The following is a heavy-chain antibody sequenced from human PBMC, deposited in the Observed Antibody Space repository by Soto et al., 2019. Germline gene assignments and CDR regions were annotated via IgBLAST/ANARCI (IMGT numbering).Heavy chain of an antibody. J-gene: IGHJ6*02. Sequence: QVQLVQSGAEVKKPGASVKVSCKASGYTFTSYGISWVRQAPGQGLEWMGWISAYNGNRNYVQKRQGRVTMTTGTSTSTAYMELRSLRSDDPAVYYCARLYCISTSCYLGMDVWGQGTTVTVSS. V-gene: IGHV1-18*01. CDR1: GYTFTSYG. D-gene: IGHD2-2*01. CDR2: ISAYNGNR. CDR3: ARLYCISTSCYLGMDV.